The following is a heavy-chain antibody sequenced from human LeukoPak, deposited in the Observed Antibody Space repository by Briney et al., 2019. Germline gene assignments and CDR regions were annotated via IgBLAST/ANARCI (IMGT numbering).Heavy chain of an antibody. J-gene: IGHJ5*02. CDR1: GYTFTGYY. CDR2: INPNSGGT. CDR3: ARAYTRGVSGSGWFDP. D-gene: IGHD3-16*01. Sequence: ASVNVSCKASGYTFTGYYMHWVRQAPGQGLEWMGWINPNSGGTNYAQKLQGRVTMTTDTSTSTAYMELRSLRSDDTAVYYCARAYTRGVSGSGWFDPWGQGTLVTVSS. V-gene: IGHV1-2*02.